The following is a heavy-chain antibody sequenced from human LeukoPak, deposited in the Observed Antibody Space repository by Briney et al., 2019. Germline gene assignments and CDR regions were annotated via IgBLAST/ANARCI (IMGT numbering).Heavy chain of an antibody. Sequence: GASVKVSCKASGYTFTGYYMHWVRQAPGQGLEWMGWINPNSGGTNYAQKFQGRVTMTRDTSISTAYMELSRLRSDDTAVYYCTRESLAPYYYDSSGYCDWGQGTLVTVSS. CDR1: GYTFTGYY. CDR3: TRESLAPYYYDSSGYCD. J-gene: IGHJ4*02. CDR2: INPNSGGT. V-gene: IGHV1-2*02. D-gene: IGHD3-22*01.